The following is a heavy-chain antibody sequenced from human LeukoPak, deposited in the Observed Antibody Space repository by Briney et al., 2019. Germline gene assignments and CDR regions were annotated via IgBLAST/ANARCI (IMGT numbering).Heavy chain of an antibody. J-gene: IGHJ5*02. V-gene: IGHV3-53*05. CDR2: LYSGGNT. D-gene: IGHD3-22*01. CDR3: AISMDYSDTSASDP. CDR1: GFIVSSNY. Sequence: GGSLRLSCPVSGFIVSSNYMSWVRQAQGKGLEWVSVLYSGGNTYYADSVKGRFTISRDNSKNTLYLEMNSLRAEDTAVYYCAISMDYSDTSASDPWGQGTLVTVSS.